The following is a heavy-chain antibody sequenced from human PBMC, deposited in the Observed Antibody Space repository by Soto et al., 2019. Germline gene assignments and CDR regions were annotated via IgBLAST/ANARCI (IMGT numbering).Heavy chain of an antibody. J-gene: IGHJ6*02. CDR2: IIPIFGTA. CDR1: GGTFSSYA. D-gene: IGHD3-10*01. V-gene: IGHV1-69*13. CDR3: ARDSGLPDPYYYYYGMDV. Sequence: SVKVSCKASGGTFSSYAISWVRQAPGQGLEWMGGIIPIFGTANYAQKFQGRVTITADESTSTAYMELSSLRSEDTAVYYCARDSGLPDPYYYYYGMDVWGQGTTVTVSS.